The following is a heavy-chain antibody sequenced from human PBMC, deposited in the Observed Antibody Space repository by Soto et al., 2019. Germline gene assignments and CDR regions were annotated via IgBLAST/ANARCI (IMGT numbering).Heavy chain of an antibody. V-gene: IGHV1-69*13. CDR2: IIPKFGTT. CDR1: GDTFSSHG. Sequence: SVKVSCKASGDTFSSHGISWVRQAPGQGLEYMGGIIPKFGTTNYAQKFRGRVTITADESTSTAYMELSSLRYEDTAVYYCATASGSGWYNWFDPCGQGTQAT. J-gene: IGHJ5*02. CDR3: ATASGSGWYNWFDP. D-gene: IGHD6-13*01.